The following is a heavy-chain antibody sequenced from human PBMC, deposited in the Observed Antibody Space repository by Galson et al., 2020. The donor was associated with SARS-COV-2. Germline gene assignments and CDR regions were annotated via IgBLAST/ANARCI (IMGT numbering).Heavy chain of an antibody. V-gene: IGHV1-46*01. CDR1: GYTFTSYY. J-gene: IGHJ4*02. CDR2: IYPSGGST. Sequence: ASVKVSCKASGYTFTSYYIHWVRQAPGQGPEWMGIIYPSGGSTSYAQKFQGRVTMTRDTSTSTVYMELSSLRSDETAVYYCARDAGSGWSYFDYWGQGTLVSVSS. D-gene: IGHD6-19*01. CDR3: ARDAGSGWSYFDY.